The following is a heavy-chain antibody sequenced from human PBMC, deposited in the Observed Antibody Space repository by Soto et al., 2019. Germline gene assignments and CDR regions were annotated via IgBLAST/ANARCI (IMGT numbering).Heavy chain of an antibody. CDR3: ARRHLAVAVSPWFDP. Sequence: QVTLKESGPVLVKPTETLTLRCTVSGLSITDSEMGVSWIRQPPGQPLEWLAHIDSSGEKSYRTFLKSRLANSKDTSKSQIVLTMKNMDPADTATYYCARRHLAVAVSPWFDPWGQGIPVTVSS. J-gene: IGHJ5*02. D-gene: IGHD6-19*01. V-gene: IGHV2-26*01. CDR1: GLSITDSEMG. CDR2: IDSSGEK.